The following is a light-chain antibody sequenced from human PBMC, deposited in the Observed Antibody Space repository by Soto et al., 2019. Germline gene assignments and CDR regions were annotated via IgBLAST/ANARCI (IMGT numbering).Light chain of an antibody. CDR2: DNY. J-gene: IGLJ1*01. CDR1: SSNIGNNY. V-gene: IGLV1-51*01. Sequence: QSVLTQPPSVSAAPGQNVTISCSGTSSNIGNNYVSWYQHLPGTAPRILIYDNYKRPSGIPDRFSGFKSGTSATLGITGLQTGDEADYYCSSYAGSNNLYVFGTGTKVTVL. CDR3: SSYAGSNNLYV.